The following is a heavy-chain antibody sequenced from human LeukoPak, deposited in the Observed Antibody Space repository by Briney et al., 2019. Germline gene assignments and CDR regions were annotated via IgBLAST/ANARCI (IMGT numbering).Heavy chain of an antibody. Sequence: ASVKVSCKASGYTFTSYDINWVRQATGQGLEWMGWMNPNSGNTGYAQKFQGRVTMTGNTSISTAYMELSSLRSEDTAVYYCARGRYSYGYDAFGIWGQGTMVTVSS. V-gene: IGHV1-8*01. J-gene: IGHJ3*02. CDR2: MNPNSGNT. CDR1: GYTFTSYD. CDR3: ARGRYSYGYDAFGI. D-gene: IGHD5-18*01.